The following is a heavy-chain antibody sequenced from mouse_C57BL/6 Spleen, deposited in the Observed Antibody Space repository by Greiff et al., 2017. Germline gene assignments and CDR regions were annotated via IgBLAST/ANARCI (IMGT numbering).Heavy chain of an antibody. Sequence: QVQLKQSGAELVRPGASVTLSCKASGYTFTDYEMHWVKQTPVHGLEWIGAIDPETGGTAYNQKFKGKAILTADKSSSTAYMELRSLTSEDSAVYYCTRYYEWYFDVWGTGTTVTVSS. D-gene: IGHD1-1*01. V-gene: IGHV1-15*01. J-gene: IGHJ1*03. CDR3: TRYYEWYFDV. CDR2: IDPETGGT. CDR1: GYTFTDYE.